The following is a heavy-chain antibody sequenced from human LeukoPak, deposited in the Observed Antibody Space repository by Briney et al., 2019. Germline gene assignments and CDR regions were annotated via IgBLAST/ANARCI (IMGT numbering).Heavy chain of an antibody. Sequence: PSETLSLTCAVYGGSFSGYYWSWIRQPPGKGLEWIGEINHSGSTNYNPSLKSRVTISVDTSKNQFSLKLSSVTAADTAVYYCARMGPGGIVGATPFDYWGQGTLVTVSS. D-gene: IGHD1-26*01. J-gene: IGHJ4*02. CDR1: GGSFSGYY. CDR3: ARMGPGGIVGATPFDY. CDR2: INHSGST. V-gene: IGHV4-34*01.